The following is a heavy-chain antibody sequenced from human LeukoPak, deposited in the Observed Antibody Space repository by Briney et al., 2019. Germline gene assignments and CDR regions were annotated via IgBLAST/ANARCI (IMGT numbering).Heavy chain of an antibody. CDR3: ASPIKGREYYYGSGTTRVDAFDI. Sequence: GGSLRLSCAASGFTFSSYSMNWVRQAPGKGLEWVSSISSSSSYIYYADSVKGRFTISRDNAKNSLYLQMNSLRAEDTAVYYCASPIKGREYYYGSGTTRVDAFDIWGQGTMVTVSS. V-gene: IGHV3-21*01. J-gene: IGHJ3*02. D-gene: IGHD3-10*01. CDR2: ISSSSSYI. CDR1: GFTFSSYS.